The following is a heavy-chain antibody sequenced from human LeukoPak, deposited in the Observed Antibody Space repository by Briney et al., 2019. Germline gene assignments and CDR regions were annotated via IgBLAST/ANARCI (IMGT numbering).Heavy chain of an antibody. D-gene: IGHD2-2*01. V-gene: IGHV4-34*01. J-gene: IGHJ6*04. Sequence: SETLSLTCAVYGGSFSGYYWSWIRQPPGKGLEWIGEINHNGSTNYNPSLKSRVTISVDTSKNQFSLKLSSVTAADTAVYYCARGYCSSTSCYYYYGMDVWGKGTTVTVSS. CDR1: GGSFSGYY. CDR2: INHNGST. CDR3: ARGYCSSTSCYYYYGMDV.